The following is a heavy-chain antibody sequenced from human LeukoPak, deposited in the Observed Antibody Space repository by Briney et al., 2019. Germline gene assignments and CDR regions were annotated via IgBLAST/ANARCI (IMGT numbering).Heavy chain of an antibody. CDR2: ISYDGSNK. D-gene: IGHD2-21*02. Sequence: GGSLRLSCAASGFTFSSYAMSWVRQAPGKGLEWVAVISYDGSNKYYADSVKGRFTISRDNSKNTLYLQMNSLRAEDTAVYYCAKIVVVTATPPEDAFDIWGQGTMVTVSS. CDR3: AKIVVVTATPPEDAFDI. J-gene: IGHJ3*02. V-gene: IGHV3-30-3*02. CDR1: GFTFSSYA.